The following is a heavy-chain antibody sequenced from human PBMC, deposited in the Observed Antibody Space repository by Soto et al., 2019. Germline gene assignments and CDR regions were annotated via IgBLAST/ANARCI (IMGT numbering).Heavy chain of an antibody. J-gene: IGHJ6*02. CDR1: GFTFSNAW. V-gene: IGHV3-15*01. CDR3: TTVSHCSGGSCYLTLYYYYGMDV. Sequence: GSLRLSCAASGFTFSNAWMSWVRQAPGKGLEWVGRIKSKTDGGTTDYAAPVKGRFTISRDDSKNTLYLQMNSLKTEDTAVYYCTTVSHCSGGSCYLTLYYYYGMDVWGQGTTVTVSS. CDR2: IKSKTDGGTT. D-gene: IGHD2-15*01.